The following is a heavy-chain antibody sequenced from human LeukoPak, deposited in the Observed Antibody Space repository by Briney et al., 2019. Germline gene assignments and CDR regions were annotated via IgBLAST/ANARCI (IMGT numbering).Heavy chain of an antibody. CDR1: GGTFNSYA. CDR2: IIPIFGTA. Sequence: ASVKVSCKASGGTFNSYAISWVRQAPGQGLEWMGGIIPIFGTANYAQKFQGRVTITADESTSTAYMELSSLRSEDTAVYYCARAGFSYYDSSGYGYFDYWGQGTLVTVSS. CDR3: ARAGFSYYDSSGYGYFDY. J-gene: IGHJ4*02. D-gene: IGHD3-22*01. V-gene: IGHV1-69*13.